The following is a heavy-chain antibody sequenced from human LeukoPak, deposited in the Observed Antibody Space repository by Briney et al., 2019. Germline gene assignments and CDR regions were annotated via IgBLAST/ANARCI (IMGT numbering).Heavy chain of an antibody. V-gene: IGHV4-34*01. Sequence: SETLSLTCAVYGGSFSGYYWSWIRQPPGKGLEWIGEINHSGGTNYNPSLKSRVTISVDTSKNQFSLKLSSVTAADTAVYYCARLDSSSLIDYWGQGTLVTVSS. CDR2: INHSGGT. J-gene: IGHJ4*02. CDR3: ARLDSSSLIDY. CDR1: GGSFSGYY. D-gene: IGHD6-13*01.